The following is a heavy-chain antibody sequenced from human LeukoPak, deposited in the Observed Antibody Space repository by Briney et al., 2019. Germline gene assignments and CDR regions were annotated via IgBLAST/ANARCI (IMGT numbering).Heavy chain of an antibody. V-gene: IGHV3-7*01. Sequence: GGSLRLSCAASGFTFISYWMSWVRQAPGKGLEWVANIKQDGSERYYVDSVKGRFTISRDNAKNSLYLQMNSLRAEDTGVYYCAGSGWQVYFDYWGQGTLVTVSS. D-gene: IGHD6-19*01. CDR2: IKQDGSER. J-gene: IGHJ4*02. CDR1: GFTFISYW. CDR3: AGSGWQVYFDY.